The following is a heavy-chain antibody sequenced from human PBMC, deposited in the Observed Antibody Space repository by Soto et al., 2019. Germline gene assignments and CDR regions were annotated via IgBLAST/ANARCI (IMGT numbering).Heavy chain of an antibody. CDR1: GFTFGDYA. J-gene: IGHJ5*02. CDR3: TRSGVSKRDGYNS. Sequence: PGGSLRLSCTASGFTFGDYAMSWVRQAPGKGLEWVGFIRSKAYGGTTEYAASVKGRFTISRDDSKSIAYLQMNSLKTEDTAVYYCTRSGVSKRDGYNSWGQGTLVTVSS. D-gene: IGHD5-12*01. CDR2: IRSKAYGGTT. V-gene: IGHV3-49*04.